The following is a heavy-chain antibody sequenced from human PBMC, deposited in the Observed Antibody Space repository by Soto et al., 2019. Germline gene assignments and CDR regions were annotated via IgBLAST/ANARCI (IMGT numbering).Heavy chain of an antibody. CDR1: GFHFGSYA. Sequence: PGGSLSLSSAASGFHFGSYAMHWVRQAPGKGLEWVAVISYDGSNKYYADSVKGRFTISRDNSKNTLCLQMNSLRAEDTAVYYCARDPGGTDFAEWTYYFDYWGQGTLVTVSS. CDR2: ISYDGSNK. CDR3: ARDPGGTDFAEWTYYFDY. V-gene: IGHV3-30-3*01. J-gene: IGHJ4*02. D-gene: IGHD3-3*01.